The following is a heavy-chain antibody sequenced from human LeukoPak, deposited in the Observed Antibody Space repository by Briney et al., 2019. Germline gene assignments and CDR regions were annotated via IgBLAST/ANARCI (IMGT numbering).Heavy chain of an antibody. V-gene: IGHV3-23*01. J-gene: IGHJ6*02. D-gene: IGHD1-26*01. CDR2: ISGSGGST. CDR3: TTDLSGSYVYYYYGMDV. CDR1: GVTFSSYA. Sequence: PGGSLRLSCAASGVTFSSYAMSWVRQAPGEGGEWVSAISGSGGSTYYADSVKGRFTISRDNSKNTLYLQMNSLRAEDTAVYYCTTDLSGSYVYYYYGMDVWGQGTTVTVSS.